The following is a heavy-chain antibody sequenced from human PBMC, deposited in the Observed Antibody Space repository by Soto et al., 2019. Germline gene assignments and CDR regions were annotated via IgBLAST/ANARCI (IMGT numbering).Heavy chain of an antibody. CDR2: ISAYNGNT. Sequence: QVQLVQSGAEVKKPGASVKVSCKASGYTFTSYGISWVRQAPGQGLEWMGWISAYNGNTNYAQKLQGRVTMTTDTSTSTAYRELRSLRSDDTAVYYCARSVLRYFDWSKRENWFDPWGQGTLVTVSS. CDR3: ARSVLRYFDWSKRENWFDP. J-gene: IGHJ5*02. D-gene: IGHD3-9*01. CDR1: GYTFTSYG. V-gene: IGHV1-18*04.